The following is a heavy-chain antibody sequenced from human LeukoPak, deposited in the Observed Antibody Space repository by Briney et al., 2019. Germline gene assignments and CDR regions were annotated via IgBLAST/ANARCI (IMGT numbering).Heavy chain of an antibody. CDR3: ARVSDISVAAYFDY. D-gene: IGHD6-19*01. CDR2: INWNGGST. J-gene: IGHJ4*02. Sequence: GGSLRLSCAASGFTFDDYGLSWVRQAPGKGLEWVSTINWNGGSTGYADAVKGRFTISRDNAMNSLYLQMNSLRAEDTALYYCARVSDISVAAYFDYWGQGTLVTVSS. CDR1: GFTFDDYG. V-gene: IGHV3-20*04.